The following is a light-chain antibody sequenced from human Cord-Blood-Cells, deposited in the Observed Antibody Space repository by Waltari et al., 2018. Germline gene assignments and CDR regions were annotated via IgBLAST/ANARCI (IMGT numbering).Light chain of an antibody. CDR2: EGS. J-gene: IGLJ1*01. CDR3: CSYAGSSTYV. CDR1: RSDVGCYNL. V-gene: IGLV2-23*01. Sequence: QSALTQPASVSGSPGQSITISCTGTRSDVGCYNLVSWYQQHPGKAPNLMIYEGSKRPSGVSNRFSGSKSGNTASLTISGLQAEDEADYYCCSYAGSSTYVFGTGTKVTVL.